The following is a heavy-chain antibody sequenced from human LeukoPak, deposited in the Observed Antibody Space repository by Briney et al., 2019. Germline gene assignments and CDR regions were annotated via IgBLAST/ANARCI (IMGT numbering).Heavy chain of an antibody. CDR1: GFTFSSYG. J-gene: IGHJ4*02. CDR2: IWYDGSNK. CDR3: GRDGYSSGWYDY. V-gene: IGHV3-33*01. D-gene: IGHD6-19*01. Sequence: GGSLRLSCAASGFTFSSYGMHWVRQAPGKGLEWVAVIWYDGSNKYYADSVKGRFTISRDNSKNTLYLQMNSLRAEDTAVYYCGRDGYSSGWYDYWGQGTLVTVSS.